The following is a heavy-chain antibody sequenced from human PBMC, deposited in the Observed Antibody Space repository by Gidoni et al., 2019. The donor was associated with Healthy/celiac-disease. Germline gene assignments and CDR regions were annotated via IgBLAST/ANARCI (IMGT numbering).Heavy chain of an antibody. CDR1: GFTFSSYS. CDR2: ISSSSSYI. CDR3: ARDPRELEGYYGMDV. Sequence: EVQLVESGGGLVKPGGSLRLSCAASGFTFSSYSMNWVRQAPGKGLEWVSSISSSSSYIYYADSVKGRFTISRDNAKNSLYLQMNSLRAEDTAVYYCARDPRELEGYYGMDVWGQGTTVTVSS. J-gene: IGHJ6*02. V-gene: IGHV3-21*01. D-gene: IGHD1-1*01.